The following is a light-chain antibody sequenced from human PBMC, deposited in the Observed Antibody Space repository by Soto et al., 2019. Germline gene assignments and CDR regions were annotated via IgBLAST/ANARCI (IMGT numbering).Light chain of an antibody. CDR3: QQYNKWPRT. V-gene: IGKV3-15*01. CDR2: GAS. CDR1: QSVSSS. J-gene: IGKJ1*01. Sequence: EVVMTQSPATLSVSPGERATLSCRASQSVSSSLAWYQQTPGQAPRLLIYGASTRATGLPARFSGSGSRTEFTLTISSLQSEDFAVYYCQQYNKWPRTFGQGTKVEIK.